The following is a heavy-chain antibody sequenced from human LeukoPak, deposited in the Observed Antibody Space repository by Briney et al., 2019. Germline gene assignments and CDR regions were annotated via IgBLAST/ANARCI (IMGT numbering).Heavy chain of an antibody. D-gene: IGHD5-18*01. CDR1: GGTFSTYA. CDR2: IIPIFGTT. CDR3: ARDYSGYSYGYLTEPFDY. Sequence: ASVKVSCKASGGTFSTYAISWVRQAPGQGLEWMGGIIPIFGTTHYAQKFQGRVTMTTDTSTSTAYMELRSLRSDDTAVYYCARDYSGYSYGYLTEPFDYWGQGTLVTVSS. J-gene: IGHJ4*02. V-gene: IGHV1-69*05.